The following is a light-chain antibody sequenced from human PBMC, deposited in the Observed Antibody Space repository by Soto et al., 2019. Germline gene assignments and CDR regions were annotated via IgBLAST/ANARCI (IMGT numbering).Light chain of an antibody. J-gene: IGLJ2*01. CDR1: SSNIGAGYD. CDR3: QSYDSSLSGYVV. V-gene: IGLV1-40*01. Sequence: QSVLTQPPSVSGAPGQRVTISCTGSSSNIGAGYDVHWYQQLPGTAPKLFIYGNSNRPSGVPDRFSGSKAGTSASLAITGLRAEDEADYYCQSYDSSLSGYVVFGGGTQLTVL. CDR2: GNS.